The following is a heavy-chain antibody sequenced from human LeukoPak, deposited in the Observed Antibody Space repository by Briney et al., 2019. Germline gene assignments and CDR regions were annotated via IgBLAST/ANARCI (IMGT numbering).Heavy chain of an antibody. CDR1: GFTFTSYS. J-gene: IGHJ4*02. CDR3: VRDHHWGFDS. CDR2: IRSRPSTI. Sequence: GGSLRLSCAASGFTFTSYSMNWVRQSPGKGLEWVSYIRSRPSTIYYADSVKGRFTISRDDAKNSLYLQMNSLRAEDTAIYYCVRDHHWGFDSWGQGTQVTVSS. V-gene: IGHV3-48*01. D-gene: IGHD7-27*01.